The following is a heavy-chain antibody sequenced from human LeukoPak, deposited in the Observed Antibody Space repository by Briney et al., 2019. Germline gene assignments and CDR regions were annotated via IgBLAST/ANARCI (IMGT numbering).Heavy chain of an antibody. V-gene: IGHV3-23*01. Sequence: GGSLRLSCAASGFTFSTYDMSWVRQAPGKGLEWVSGVSGPGGSTYYADSVKGRFTISRDNAKNSLYLQMNSLRAEDTAVYYCAREMVRPDYYYGMDVWGQGTTVTVSS. J-gene: IGHJ6*02. CDR2: VSGPGGST. CDR1: GFTFSTYD. D-gene: IGHD3-10*01. CDR3: AREMVRPDYYYGMDV.